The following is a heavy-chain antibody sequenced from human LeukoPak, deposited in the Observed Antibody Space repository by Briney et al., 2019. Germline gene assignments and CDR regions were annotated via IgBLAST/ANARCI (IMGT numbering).Heavy chain of an antibody. V-gene: IGHV3-48*03. Sequence: QPGGSLRLSCAASGFTLSSYGMNWVRQAPGKGLEWISYISDSGSNTYYADSVKGRFSISRDNAKNSLYLQMNSLRAEDTAVYYCARIGYSNWGDALDIWGQGTMVTASS. CDR2: ISDSGSNT. CDR1: GFTLSSYG. D-gene: IGHD6-13*01. J-gene: IGHJ3*02. CDR3: ARIGYSNWGDALDI.